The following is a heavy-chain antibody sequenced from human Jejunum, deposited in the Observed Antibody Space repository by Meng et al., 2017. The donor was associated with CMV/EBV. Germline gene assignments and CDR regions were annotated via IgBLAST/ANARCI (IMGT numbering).Heavy chain of an antibody. J-gene: IGHJ4*02. CDR3: ARSYDDFWSGYYRRPSY. CDR1: TFINYY. CDR2: INPYRGTA. Sequence: TFINYYIHRVRPAPGQGLEWMGIINPYRGTATYAQKFQTRVTMTRDKSTSTVYMDLSSLKSEDTAIYYCARSYDDFWSGYYRRPSYWGQGTLVTVSS. D-gene: IGHD3-3*01. V-gene: IGHV1-46*01.